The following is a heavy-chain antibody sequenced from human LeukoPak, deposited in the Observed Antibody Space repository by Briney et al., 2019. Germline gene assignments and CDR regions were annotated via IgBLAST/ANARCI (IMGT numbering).Heavy chain of an antibody. D-gene: IGHD3-3*01. Sequence: GGSLRLSCAASGFTFSSYSMNWVRQAPGKGLEWVSSISSSSSYIYYADSVKGRFTISRDNAKNSLYLQMNSLRAEDTAVYYCARGREYDFWRSCWFDPWGQGTLVTVSS. CDR3: ARGREYDFWRSCWFDP. CDR1: GFTFSSYS. V-gene: IGHV3-21*01. J-gene: IGHJ5*02. CDR2: ISSSSSYI.